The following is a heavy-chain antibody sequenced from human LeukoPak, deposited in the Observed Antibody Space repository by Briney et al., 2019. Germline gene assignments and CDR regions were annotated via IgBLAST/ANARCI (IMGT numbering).Heavy chain of an antibody. V-gene: IGHV3-23*01. D-gene: IGHD2-15*01. CDR3: AKSVVVITFRFDD. CDR1: GFSFKSYA. CDR2: INNDGDST. Sequence: GGSLRLPCAASGFSFKSYAMSWVRQAPGKGLEWVSAINNDGDSTYSADSVKGRFTVSRDNSKNMVYLQMNNLRADDTAVYYCAKSVVVITFRFDDWGQGALVTVSS. J-gene: IGHJ4*02.